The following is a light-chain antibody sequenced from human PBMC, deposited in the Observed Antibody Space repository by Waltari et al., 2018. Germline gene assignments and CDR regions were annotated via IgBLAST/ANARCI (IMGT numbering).Light chain of an antibody. J-gene: IGKJ2*01. CDR3: QQRSNWPPT. CDR1: QSVSTS. CDR2: DAS. V-gene: IGKV3-11*01. Sequence: VLTQSPATLSLSPGEGATLSCRAGQSVSTSLAWIQQKPGQAPRLLIYDASIRATCIPARFSGSGSWTNFTLTIRSPGPEDFSGYFCQQRSNWPPTFGRGTKLEIK.